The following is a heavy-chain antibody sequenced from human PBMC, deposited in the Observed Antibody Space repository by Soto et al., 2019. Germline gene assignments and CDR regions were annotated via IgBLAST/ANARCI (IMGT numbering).Heavy chain of an antibody. CDR3: ARGGLQHALDV. D-gene: IGHD6-13*01. Sequence: EVQLVESGGGLVQPGGSLRLSCAASGFTFSNYWMNWVRQAPGKGLVWVSRVNNDGTDTTHADSVKGRFTISRANAENTLYLQMSSVRAEDTSVYCCARGGLQHALDVWGQGSTVTVSS. CDR2: VNNDGTDT. CDR1: GFTFSNYW. V-gene: IGHV3-74*03. J-gene: IGHJ6*02.